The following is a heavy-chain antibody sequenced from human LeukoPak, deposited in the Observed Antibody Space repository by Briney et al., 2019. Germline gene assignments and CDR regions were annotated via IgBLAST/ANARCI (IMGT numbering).Heavy chain of an antibody. V-gene: IGHV3-30*04. CDR1: GFTFSSYA. CDR2: ISYDGSNK. J-gene: IGHJ4*02. CDR3: ARMGIAVAGVFDY. D-gene: IGHD6-19*01. Sequence: GGSLRLSCAASGFTFSSYAMHWVRQAPGKGLEWVAVISYDGSNKYYADSVKGRFTISRDNSKNTLYLQVNRLRAEDTAVYYCARMGIAVAGVFDYWGQGTLVTVSS.